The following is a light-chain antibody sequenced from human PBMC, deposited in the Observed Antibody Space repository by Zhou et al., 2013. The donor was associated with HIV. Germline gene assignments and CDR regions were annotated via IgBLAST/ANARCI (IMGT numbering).Light chain of an antibody. V-gene: IGKV1-13*02. CDR1: QGISSA. CDR2: DAS. Sequence: AIQLTQSPSSLAASVGDRVTITCRASQGISSALAWYQQKPGKPPKLLIYDASSLESGVPSRFSGSGSGTDFSLTISSLQPEDFATYYCQQFNGYPPFTFGGGTKVEIK. CDR3: QQFNGYPPFT. J-gene: IGKJ4*01.